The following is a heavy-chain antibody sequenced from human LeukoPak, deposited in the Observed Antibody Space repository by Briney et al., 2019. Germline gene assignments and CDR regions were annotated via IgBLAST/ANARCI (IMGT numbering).Heavy chain of an antibody. D-gene: IGHD2-2*01. CDR3: ARDGGYCSSTSCYHFDY. CDR1: GFTFSSYS. V-gene: IGHV3-21*01. J-gene: IGHJ4*02. Sequence: PGGSLRLSCAASGFTFSSYSMNWVRQAPGKGLEWVSSISSSSSYIYYADSVKGRLTISRDNAKNSLYLQMNSLRAEDTAVYYCARDGGYCSSTSCYHFDYWGQGTLVTVSS. CDR2: ISSSSSYI.